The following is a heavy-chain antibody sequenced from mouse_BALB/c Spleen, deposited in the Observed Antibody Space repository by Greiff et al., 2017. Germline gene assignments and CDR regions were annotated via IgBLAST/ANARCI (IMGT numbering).Heavy chain of an antibody. CDR1: GFTFSSYA. J-gene: IGHJ1*01. Sequence: EVQGVESGGGLVKPGGSLKLSCAASGFTFSSYAMSWVRQTPEKRLEWVASISSGGSTYYPDSVKGRFTISRDNARNILYLQMSSLRSEDTAMYYCARGDGNWYFDVWGAGTTVTVSA. CDR3: ARGDGNWYFDV. CDR2: ISSGGST. V-gene: IGHV5-6-5*01. D-gene: IGHD2-1*01.